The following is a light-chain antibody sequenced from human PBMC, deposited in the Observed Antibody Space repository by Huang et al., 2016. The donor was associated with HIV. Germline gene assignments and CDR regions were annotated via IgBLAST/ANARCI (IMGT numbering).Light chain of an antibody. Sequence: DIQMTQSPSSLSASVGDRVTITCRASQSISHSLNWYQQKPGRAPKLLIYAASSLQSGFPSRFSGSGSGTDYTLTIISLQREDFATYYCQQGYSAPWTFGLGTKVEMK. CDR3: QQGYSAPWT. V-gene: IGKV1-39*01. CDR2: AAS. J-gene: IGKJ1*01. CDR1: QSISHS.